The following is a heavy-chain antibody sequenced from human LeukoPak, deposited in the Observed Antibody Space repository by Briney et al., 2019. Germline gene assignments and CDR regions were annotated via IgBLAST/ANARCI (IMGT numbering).Heavy chain of an antibody. CDR3: ASRSSWSINQFDY. Sequence: PSETLSLTCAVSGGSISSSNWWSWVRQPPGKGLEWIGEIYHSGSTNYNPSLKSRVIISVDKSKNQFSLKLSSVTAADTAVYYCASRSSWSINQFDYWGQGTLVTVSS. J-gene: IGHJ4*02. CDR1: GGSISSSNW. V-gene: IGHV4-4*02. CDR2: IYHSGST. D-gene: IGHD6-13*01.